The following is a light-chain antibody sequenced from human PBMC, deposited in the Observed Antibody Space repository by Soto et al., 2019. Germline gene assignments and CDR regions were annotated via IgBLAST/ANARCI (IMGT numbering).Light chain of an antibody. V-gene: IGKV3D-20*02. CDR1: QSISSNY. CDR2: GAS. Sequence: EIVLTQSPGTLSVSPGERATLSCRASQSISSNYLAWYQQKPGQAPSLLIYGASSRATGIPDRFSGSGSGTDFTLTISSLEPEDFAVYYCQQRSNWPWTFGQGTKVEIK. J-gene: IGKJ1*01. CDR3: QQRSNWPWT.